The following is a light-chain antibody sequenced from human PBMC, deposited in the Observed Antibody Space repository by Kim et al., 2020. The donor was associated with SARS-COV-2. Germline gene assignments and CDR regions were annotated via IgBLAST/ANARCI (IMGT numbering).Light chain of an antibody. CDR1: SGYSNYK. J-gene: IGLJ1*01. V-gene: IGLV9-49*01. Sequence: QPVLTQPPSASASLGASVTLTCTLSSGYSNYKVDWYQQRPGKGPRFVMRVGTGGIVGSKGDGIPDRFSVLGSGLNRYLTIENIQEEDESDYHCGADHGSGSNFVYVFGTGTKVTVL. CDR2: VGTGGIVG. CDR3: GADHGSGSNFVYV.